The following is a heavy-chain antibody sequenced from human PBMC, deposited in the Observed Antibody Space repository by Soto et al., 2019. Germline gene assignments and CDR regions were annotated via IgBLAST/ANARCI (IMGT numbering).Heavy chain of an antibody. CDR3: ARDMGGGILSLFPAAMRPIQTRSYYGMDV. Sequence: SVKVSCKASGGTYSSYASSWVRQAPGQGLEWMGGIIPIFGTANYAQKFQGRVTITANESTSTAYMELSTLRSEDTAVYYCARDMGGGILSLFPAAMRPIQTRSYYGMDVWGQGPTVTV. CDR1: GGTYSSYA. V-gene: IGHV1-69*13. D-gene: IGHD2-2*01. CDR2: IIPIFGTA. J-gene: IGHJ6*02.